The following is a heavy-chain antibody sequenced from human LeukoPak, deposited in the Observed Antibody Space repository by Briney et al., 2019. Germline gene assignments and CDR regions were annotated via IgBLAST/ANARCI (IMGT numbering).Heavy chain of an antibody. J-gene: IGHJ4*02. Sequence: GGSLRLSCAASGFTFDDYAMHWVRQAPGKGLEWVSGISWNSGSIGYADSVKGRFTISRDNAKNSLYLQMNSLRAEDTALYYCARDRTGGPLFDYWGQGTLVTVSS. CDR1: GFTFDDYA. D-gene: IGHD4-23*01. V-gene: IGHV3-9*01. CDR3: ARDRTGGPLFDY. CDR2: ISWNSGSI.